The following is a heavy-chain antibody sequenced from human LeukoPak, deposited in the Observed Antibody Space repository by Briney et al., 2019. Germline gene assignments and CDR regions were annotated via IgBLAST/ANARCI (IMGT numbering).Heavy chain of an antibody. V-gene: IGHV3-23*01. CDR2: ISGSGGNT. CDR3: ARHKGGSSWPNRYYYYGMDV. J-gene: IGHJ6*02. CDR1: GFTFSSYA. D-gene: IGHD6-13*01. Sequence: GGSLRLSCAASGFTFSSYAMSWVRQAPGKGLEWVSGISGSGGNTYYTDSVKGRFTISRDNSKNTLYLQMNSLRAEDTAVYYCARHKGGSSWPNRYYYYGMDVWGQGTTVTVSS.